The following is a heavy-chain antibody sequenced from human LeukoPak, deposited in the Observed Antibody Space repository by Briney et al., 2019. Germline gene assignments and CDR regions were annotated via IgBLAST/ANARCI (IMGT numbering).Heavy chain of an antibody. Sequence: GESLKISCQGSGYSFTRHWIGWVRQMPGKGLERMGIIYPGDSDTRYSPSFQGQVTISADKSINTAYLQWSSLNASDTAMYFCARGMVRGVTTNWYFDLWGRGTLVTVSS. CDR1: GYSFTRHW. J-gene: IGHJ2*01. CDR2: IYPGDSDT. D-gene: IGHD3-10*01. CDR3: ARGMVRGVTTNWYFDL. V-gene: IGHV5-51*01.